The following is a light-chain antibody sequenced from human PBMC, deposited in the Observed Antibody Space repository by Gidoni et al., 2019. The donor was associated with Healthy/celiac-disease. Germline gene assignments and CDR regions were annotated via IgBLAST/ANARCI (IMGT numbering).Light chain of an antibody. CDR3: QHYNNWPPRFT. CDR2: GAS. CDR1: QSVSSN. Sequence: EIVMTQSTATLSVSPGERAPLSCRASQSVSSNLAWYQQTPGQAPRLLIYGASTRATGIPARFSGSGSGTEFTLTISSLQSEDFAVYSCQHYNNWPPRFTFGPGTKVDIK. J-gene: IGKJ3*01. V-gene: IGKV3-15*01.